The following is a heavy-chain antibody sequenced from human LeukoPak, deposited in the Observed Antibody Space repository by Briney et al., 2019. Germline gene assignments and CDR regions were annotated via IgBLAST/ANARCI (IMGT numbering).Heavy chain of an antibody. Sequence: SETLSLTCTVPGGSISSGGYYWSWIRQLPGKGLEWIGYIYYSGSTYYNPSLKSRVTISVDTSKNQFSLKLSSVTAADTAVYYCARVVSYSNYGDYWGQGTLVTVSS. D-gene: IGHD4-11*01. CDR2: IYYSGST. CDR1: GGSISSGGYY. CDR3: ARVVSYSNYGDY. J-gene: IGHJ4*02. V-gene: IGHV4-30-4*08.